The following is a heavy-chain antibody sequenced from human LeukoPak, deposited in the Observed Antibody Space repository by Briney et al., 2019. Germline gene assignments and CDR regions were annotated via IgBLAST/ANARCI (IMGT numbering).Heavy chain of an antibody. CDR3: AKGHYYDSSGYSTYYFDY. CDR1: GFTFSSYG. V-gene: IGHV3-30*18. Sequence: GGSLRLSCAACGFTFSSYGMHWVRQAPGKGLEWVAVISYDGSNKYYADSVKGRFTISRDNSKNTLYLQMNSLRAEDTAVYYCAKGHYYDSSGYSTYYFDYWGQGTLVTVSS. D-gene: IGHD3-22*01. CDR2: ISYDGSNK. J-gene: IGHJ4*02.